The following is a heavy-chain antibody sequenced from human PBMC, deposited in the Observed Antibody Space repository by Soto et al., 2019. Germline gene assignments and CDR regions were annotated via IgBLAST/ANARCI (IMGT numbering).Heavy chain of an antibody. CDR3: GRDYRNTRGRFEP. CDR1: GFTSSGYW. D-gene: IGHD4-4*01. V-gene: IGHV3-7*01. CDR2: INQDGSEK. Sequence: SWGSLRLSCAASGFTSSGYWMTWVRQAPGKGLEWVANINQDGSEKYYVDSVKGRFTISRDNAKDSLYLQMNSLRAAETAIYYCGRDYRNTRGRFEPWGQGPLVTVSS. J-gene: IGHJ5*02.